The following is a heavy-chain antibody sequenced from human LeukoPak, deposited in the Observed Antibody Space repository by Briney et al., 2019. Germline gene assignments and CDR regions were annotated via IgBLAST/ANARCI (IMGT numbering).Heavy chain of an antibody. CDR2: INHSGST. CDR1: GGSFSGYY. CDR3: ARGRRWMDSYYFDY. J-gene: IGHJ4*02. D-gene: IGHD3/OR15-3a*01. V-gene: IGHV4-34*01. Sequence: RPSETLSLTCAVYGGSFSGYYWSWIRQPPGKGLEWIGEINHSGSTNYNPSLKSRVTISVDTSKHQFSLKLSSVTAADTAVYYCARGRRWMDSYYFDYWGQGTLVTVSS.